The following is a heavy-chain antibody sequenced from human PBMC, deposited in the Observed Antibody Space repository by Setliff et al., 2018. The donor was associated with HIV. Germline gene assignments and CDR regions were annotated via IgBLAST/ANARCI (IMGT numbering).Heavy chain of an antibody. CDR1: GDSSGINY. D-gene: IGHD1-26*01. Sequence: TSETLSLTCTVSGDSSGINYWAWIRQPPGKGLEWIGSVSYAGTTYYNPSLKSRVTISVDTSKNQFSLKLSSVTAADTAVFYCARGSQWELLPYFDYWGQGTLVTVSS. J-gene: IGHJ4*02. CDR3: ARGSQWELLPYFDY. CDR2: VSYAGTT. V-gene: IGHV4-39*07.